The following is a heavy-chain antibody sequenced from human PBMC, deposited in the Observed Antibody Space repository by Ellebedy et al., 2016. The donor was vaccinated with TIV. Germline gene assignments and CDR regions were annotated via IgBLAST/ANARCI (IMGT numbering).Heavy chain of an antibody. D-gene: IGHD2-21*01. Sequence: GESLKISXAASGFTFSSYWMHWVRQAPGEGLEWVANIKQDGSVKKYVDSVKGRFTISRDNGKNSLYLQMNSLRGEDTAVYYCAREVGGGGAYWGQGTLVTVSS. CDR3: AREVGGGGAY. J-gene: IGHJ4*02. CDR2: IKQDGSVK. V-gene: IGHV3-7*01. CDR1: GFTFSSYW.